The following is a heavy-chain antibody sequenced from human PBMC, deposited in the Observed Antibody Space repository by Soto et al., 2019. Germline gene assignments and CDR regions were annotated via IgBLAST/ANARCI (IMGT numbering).Heavy chain of an antibody. CDR2: IIPIFGTA. Sequence: SVKVSCKASGGTFSSYAISWVRQAPGQGLEWMGGIIPIFGTANYAQKFQGRVTITADESTSTAYMELSSLRSEDTAVYYCARVEEGWNYYYYYMDVWGKGTTVTVSS. J-gene: IGHJ6*03. CDR1: GGTFSSYA. D-gene: IGHD6-19*01. CDR3: ARVEEGWNYYYYYMDV. V-gene: IGHV1-69*13.